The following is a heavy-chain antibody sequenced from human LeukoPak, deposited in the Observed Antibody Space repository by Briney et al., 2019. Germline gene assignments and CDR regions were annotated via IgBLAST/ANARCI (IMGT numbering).Heavy chain of an antibody. J-gene: IGHJ4*02. CDR1: GFTFGSYS. V-gene: IGHV3-48*01. Sequence: GGSLRLSCAASGFTFGSYSVNWVRQAPGKGLEWISYISTSSSTIYYADSVKGRFTISRDNAKNSLYLQMNSLRADDTAVYYCARWGTTTNWGQGTLVTVSS. CDR3: ARWGTTTN. CDR2: ISTSSSTI. D-gene: IGHD1-26*01.